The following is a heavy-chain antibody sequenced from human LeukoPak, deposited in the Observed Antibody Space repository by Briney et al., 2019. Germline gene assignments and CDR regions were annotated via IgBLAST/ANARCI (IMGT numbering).Heavy chain of an antibody. D-gene: IGHD3-10*01. CDR3: ARPRSAGSRDGNWFDP. CDR2: ISPNSGGT. V-gene: IGHV1-2*06. CDR1: GYTFTGYY. J-gene: IGHJ5*02. Sequence: ASVKVSCKASGYTFTGYYMHWVRQAPGQGLEWMGRISPNSGGTNYAQKFQGRVTMTRDTSISTAYMELSRLRSDDTAVYYCARPRSAGSRDGNWFDPWGQGTLVTVSS.